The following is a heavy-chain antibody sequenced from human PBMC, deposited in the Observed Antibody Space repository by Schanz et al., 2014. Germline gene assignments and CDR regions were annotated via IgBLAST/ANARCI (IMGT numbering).Heavy chain of an antibody. CDR1: GFTFSDYY. CDR2: ISNSGTYT. J-gene: IGHJ4*02. V-gene: IGHV3-11*05. Sequence: QVQLVESGGGLVKPGGSLRLSCAAPGFTFSDYYMTWMRQAPGKGLEWISYISNSGTYTKYADSVKGRFVISRDNARSSLYLQMSSLRADDSAIYYCAKDHPSSGWPAFDVWGQGTQVTVSS. CDR3: AKDHPSSGWPAFDV. D-gene: IGHD6-19*01.